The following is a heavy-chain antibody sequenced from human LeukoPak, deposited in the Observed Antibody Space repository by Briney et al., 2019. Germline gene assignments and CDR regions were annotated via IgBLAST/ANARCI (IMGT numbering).Heavy chain of an antibody. J-gene: IGHJ4*02. Sequence: PGGSLRLSCAASGFTFSSYWMSWVRQAPGKGLEWVSVINSGGSIYYADSVKGRFTISRDIPRNTLYLQMNSLRAEDTAMFFCARSTSSIYHYFHYWGQGTLVAVSS. D-gene: IGHD2-2*01. CDR2: INSGGSI. V-gene: IGHV3-66*01. CDR1: GFTFSSYW. CDR3: ARSTSSIYHYFHY.